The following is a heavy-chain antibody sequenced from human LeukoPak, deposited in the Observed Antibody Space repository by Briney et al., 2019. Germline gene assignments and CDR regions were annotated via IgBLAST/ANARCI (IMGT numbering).Heavy chain of an antibody. CDR2: TNSDGSST. Sequence: GGSLRLSCAASGFTPSSYWMYWVRQAPGKGLMWVSRTNSDGSSTNYADSVKGRFTISRDNAKNTLYLQMNSLRAEDTAVYYCATSRYCSGASCSYHWGQGTLVTVSS. CDR3: ATSRYCSGASCSYH. CDR1: GFTPSSYW. V-gene: IGHV3-74*01. J-gene: IGHJ5*02. D-gene: IGHD2-15*01.